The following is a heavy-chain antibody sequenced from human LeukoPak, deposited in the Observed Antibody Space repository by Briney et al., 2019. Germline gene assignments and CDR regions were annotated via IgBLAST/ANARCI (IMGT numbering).Heavy chain of an antibody. CDR3: ARLRPYDFWSGPAMDV. D-gene: IGHD3-3*01. V-gene: IGHV4-39*01. CDR2: IYYSGST. Sequence: KPSETLSLTCTVSGGSISSSSYYWGWIRQPPGKGLEWIGSIYYSGSTYYNPSLKSRVTISVDTSKDQFSLKLSSVTAADTAVYYCARLRPYDFWSGPAMDVWGKGTTVTVSS. J-gene: IGHJ6*03. CDR1: GGSISSSSYY.